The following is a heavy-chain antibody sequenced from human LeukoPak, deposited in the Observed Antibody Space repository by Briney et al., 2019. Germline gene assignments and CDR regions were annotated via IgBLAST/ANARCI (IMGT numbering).Heavy chain of an antibody. V-gene: IGHV3-33*01. D-gene: IGHD3-10*01. CDR3: ARVMVRGVRFNGMDV. CDR1: GFTFSSYG. J-gene: IGHJ6*04. Sequence: GRSLRLSCAASGFTFSSYGMHWVRQAPGKWLEWVAVIWYDGSNKYYADSVKGRFTISRDNSKNTLYLQMNSLRAEDTAVYYCARVMVRGVRFNGMDVWGKGTTVTVSS. CDR2: IWYDGSNK.